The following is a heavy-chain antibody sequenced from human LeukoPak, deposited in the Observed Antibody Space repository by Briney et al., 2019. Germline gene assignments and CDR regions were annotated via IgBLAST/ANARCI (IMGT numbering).Heavy chain of an antibody. CDR3: SRESGAFCPFGY. J-gene: IGHJ4*02. CDR2: ISLTGET. D-gene: IGHD1-26*01. CDR1: GGHISSTNW. Sequence: SETLSLTCYVSGGHISSTNWWSWVRQPPGQGLEWIGEISLTGETNYNPSPNGRVTMSLDKSRNQLSLKLTSVTAADTAIYYCSRESGAFCPFGYWGQGTLVIVPP. V-gene: IGHV4-4*02.